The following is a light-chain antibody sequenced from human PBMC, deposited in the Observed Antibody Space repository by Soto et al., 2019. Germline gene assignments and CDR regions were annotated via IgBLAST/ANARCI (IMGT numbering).Light chain of an antibody. V-gene: IGKV3-11*01. CDR3: QQRSNWPLT. CDR2: DAS. CDR1: QSVSSY. Sequence: EIVLTQSPATLSLSPGERATLSCRASQSVSSYLAWYQQKPGQAPRLLIYDASNRATGIPARFSGSGSGTDFTLTSSSLEPEDFAVYYCQQRSNWPLTFGPGTKVYIK. J-gene: IGKJ3*01.